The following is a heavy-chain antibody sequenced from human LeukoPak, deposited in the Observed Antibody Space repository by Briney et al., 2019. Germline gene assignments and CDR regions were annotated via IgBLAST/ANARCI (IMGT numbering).Heavy chain of an antibody. J-gene: IGHJ5*02. CDR1: GFPFSSHA. CDR3: VREAGYCASVCLKSNWFDP. V-gene: IGHV3-23*01. D-gene: IGHD2-21*02. CDR2: ISNGKT. Sequence: GGSLRLSCAASGFPFSSHAMSWVRQPPGKGLEWVSAISNGKTYYADSVRGRFTISRDDSKNTVYLQMNSLRDEDTALYYCVREAGYCASVCLKSNWFDPWGREPWSPSLQ.